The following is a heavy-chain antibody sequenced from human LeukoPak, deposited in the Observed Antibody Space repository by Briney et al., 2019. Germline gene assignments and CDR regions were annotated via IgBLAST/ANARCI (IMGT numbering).Heavy chain of an antibody. J-gene: IGHJ4*02. D-gene: IGHD3-10*01. CDR3: ARAPPRITMVRGVMKSYYFDY. V-gene: IGHV1-18*01. CDR2: ISAYNGNT. Sequence: ASVKVSCKASGYTFTSYGISWVRQAPGQGLEWMGWISAYNGNTNYAQMLQGRVTMTTDTSTSTAYMELRSLRSDDTAVYYCARAPPRITMVRGVMKSYYFDYWGQGTLVTVSS. CDR1: GYTFTSYG.